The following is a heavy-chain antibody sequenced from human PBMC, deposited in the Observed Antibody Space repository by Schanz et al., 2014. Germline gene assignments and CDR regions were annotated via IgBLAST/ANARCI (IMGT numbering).Heavy chain of an antibody. CDR2: ISPYTGNT. J-gene: IGHJ4*02. Sequence: QVQLVQSGDEVKKPGASVKVSCKTSGYTFSDYGITWVRQAPGQGLEWVGWISPYTGNTHYFDKMESRVTMTTDTSTSTAYMELSSLRSEDTAVYYCASSGAGYSSSWDFDYWGQGTLVTVSS. V-gene: IGHV1-18*01. D-gene: IGHD6-13*01. CDR1: GYTFSDYG. CDR3: ASSGAGYSSSWDFDY.